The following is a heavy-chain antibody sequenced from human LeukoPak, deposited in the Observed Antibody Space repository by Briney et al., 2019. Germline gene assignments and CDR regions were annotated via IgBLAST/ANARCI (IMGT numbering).Heavy chain of an antibody. D-gene: IGHD3-10*01. CDR2: ISGSGDNT. J-gene: IGHJ4*02. CDR3: ARVTYGSGTYGAFDY. V-gene: IGHV3-23*01. Sequence: GGSLRLSCAASGFTFTTFAMSWVRQAPGKGLEWVSTISGSGDNTYYADSVRGRFTISRDNSKNTLYLQMNSLRAEDTAVYYCARVTYGSGTYGAFDYWGQGTLVTVSS. CDR1: GFTFTTFA.